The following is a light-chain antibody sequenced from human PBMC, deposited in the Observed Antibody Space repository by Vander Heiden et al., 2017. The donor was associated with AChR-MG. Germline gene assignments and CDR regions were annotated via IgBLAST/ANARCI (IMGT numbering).Light chain of an antibody. Sequence: QSALTQPPSASGSPGPSVTISCTGTSSDVGCYNYVSWYQQHPGKAPKLMIYEVSQRPSGVPDRFSGSKSGNTASLTVSGLQAEDEADYYCSSYAGSNNFRVFGGGTKLTVL. J-gene: IGLJ2*01. CDR3: SSYAGSNNFRV. V-gene: IGLV2-8*01. CDR2: EVS. CDR1: SSDVGCYNY.